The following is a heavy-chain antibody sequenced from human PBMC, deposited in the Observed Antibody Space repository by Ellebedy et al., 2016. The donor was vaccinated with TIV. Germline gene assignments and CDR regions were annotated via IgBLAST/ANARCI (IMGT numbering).Heavy chain of an antibody. J-gene: IGHJ4*02. CDR3: ARDLVVPAAIDY. D-gene: IGHD2-2*01. CDR1: GFTFSRYW. CDR2: INDDGTSR. V-gene: IGHV3-74*01. Sequence: GESLKISCAASGFTFSRYWMHWVRQAPGKGLVWVSRINDDGTSRGYADSVKGRFTISRDNAENTVYLQMDSLRAEDTAGYYCARDLVVPAAIDYWGQGTLVSVSS.